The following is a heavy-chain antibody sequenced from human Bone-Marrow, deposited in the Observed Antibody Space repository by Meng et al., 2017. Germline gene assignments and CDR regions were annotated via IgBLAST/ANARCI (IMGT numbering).Heavy chain of an antibody. CDR1: GYTLPSYY. Sequence: VLRVQSRAEVERPGASVKVSCKTSGYTLPSYYMHWVRQAPGQGLEWMGIINPSGGSTSYAQKFQGRVTMTRDTSTSTVYMELSSLRSEDTAVYYCARALSNIAVAGDWYFDLWGRVSLVTVFS. CDR2: INPSGGST. V-gene: IGHV1-46*01. D-gene: IGHD6-19*01. J-gene: IGHJ2*01. CDR3: ARALSNIAVAGDWYFDL.